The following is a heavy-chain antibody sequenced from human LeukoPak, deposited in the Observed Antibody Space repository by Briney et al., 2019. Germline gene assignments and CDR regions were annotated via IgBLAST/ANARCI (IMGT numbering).Heavy chain of an antibody. CDR2: INPSGGST. CDR3: ARDYDCSGYYGLNFDY. CDR1: GYTFTSYY. V-gene: IGHV1-46*01. J-gene: IGHJ4*02. Sequence: ASVKVSCKASGYTFTSYYMHWVRQAPGQGLEWMGIINPSGGSTSYAQKFQGRVTMTRDTSTSTVYMELSSLRSEDTAVYYCARDYDCSGYYGLNFDYWGQGTLVTVSS. D-gene: IGHD3-22*01.